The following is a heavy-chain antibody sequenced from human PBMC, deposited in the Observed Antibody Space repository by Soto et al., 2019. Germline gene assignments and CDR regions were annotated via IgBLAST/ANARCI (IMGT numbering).Heavy chain of an antibody. J-gene: IGHJ6*02. V-gene: IGHV1-18*04. CDR1: GYTFTSYG. CDR3: ARDQGSSGWSSYYGMDV. D-gene: IGHD6-19*01. CDR2: ISAYNGNT. Sequence: ASVKFSCKASGYTFTSYGISWVRQAPGQGLEWMGWISAYNGNTNYAQKLQGRVTMTTDTSTSTAYMELRSLRSDDTAVYYCARDQGSSGWSSYYGMDVWGQGTTVTVSS.